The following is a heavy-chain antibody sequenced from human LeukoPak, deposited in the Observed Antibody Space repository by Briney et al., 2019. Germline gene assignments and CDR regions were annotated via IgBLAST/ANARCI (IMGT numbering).Heavy chain of an antibody. CDR2: IYYSGST. Sequence: PSETLSLTCTVSGGSISSSSYYWGWIRQPPGKGLEWIGGIYYSGSTYYNPSLKSRVTISVDTSKNQFSLKLSSVTAADTAVYYCASYYYDSSAYYGPFDYWGQGTLVTVSS. D-gene: IGHD3-22*01. V-gene: IGHV4-39*01. CDR3: ASYYYDSSAYYGPFDY. J-gene: IGHJ4*02. CDR1: GGSISSSSYY.